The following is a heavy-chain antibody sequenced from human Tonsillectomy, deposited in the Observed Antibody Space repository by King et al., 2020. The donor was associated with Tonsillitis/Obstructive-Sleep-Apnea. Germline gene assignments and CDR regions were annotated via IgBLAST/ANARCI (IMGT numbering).Heavy chain of an antibody. D-gene: IGHD3-16*01. V-gene: IGHV4-34*01. CDR1: GGSFSGYY. CDR3: AASGGNNWFDP. Sequence: VQLQQWGAGLLKPSETLSLTCAVYGGSFSGYYWSWIRQPPGKGLEWIGKINHSGSTNSNPSLKSRVTISVDTSKNQFSLKLSSVTAADTAVYYCAASGGNNWFDPWGQGTLVTVSS. J-gene: IGHJ5*02. CDR2: INHSGST.